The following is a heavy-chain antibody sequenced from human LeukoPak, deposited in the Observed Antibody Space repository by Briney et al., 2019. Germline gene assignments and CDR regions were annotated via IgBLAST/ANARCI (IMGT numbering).Heavy chain of an antibody. CDR1: GGSISSSSYY. CDR2: IYYSGST. Sequence: SETLSLTCTVSGGSISSSSYYWGWIRQPPGKGLEWIGSIYYSGSTYYNPSLKSRVTISVDTSKNQFSLKLSSVTAADTAVYYCARHRYGDYSWFDPWGQGTLVTVSS. CDR3: ARHRYGDYSWFDP. J-gene: IGHJ5*02. V-gene: IGHV4-39*01. D-gene: IGHD4-17*01.